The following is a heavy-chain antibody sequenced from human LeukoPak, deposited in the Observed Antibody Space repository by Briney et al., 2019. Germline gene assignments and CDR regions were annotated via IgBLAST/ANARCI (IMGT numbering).Heavy chain of an antibody. CDR2: ISYDGSNK. CDR1: GFTFSSYG. D-gene: IGHD6-19*01. CDR3: AKARIAVAGINLDYYYGMGV. J-gene: IGHJ6*02. V-gene: IGHV3-30*18. Sequence: GGSLRLSCAASGFTFSSYGMHWVRQAPGKGLEWVAVISYDGSNKYYADSVKGRFTISRDNSKNTLYLQMNSLRAEDTAVYYCAKARIAVAGINLDYYYGMGVWGQGTTVTVSS.